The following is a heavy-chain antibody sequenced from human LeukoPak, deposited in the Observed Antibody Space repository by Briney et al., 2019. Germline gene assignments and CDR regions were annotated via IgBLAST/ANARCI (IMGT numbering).Heavy chain of an antibody. V-gene: IGHV4-34*01. D-gene: IGHD3-10*01. CDR3: ARGKVRGVLTDY. CDR2: INHSGST. J-gene: IGHJ4*02. CDR1: GGSFSGYY. Sequence: SETLSLTCAVYGGSFSGYYWSWIRQPPGKGLEWIGEINHSGSTNYNPSLKSRVTISVDTSKNQFSLKLSSVTAADTAVYYCARGKVRGVLTDYWGQGTLVTVSP.